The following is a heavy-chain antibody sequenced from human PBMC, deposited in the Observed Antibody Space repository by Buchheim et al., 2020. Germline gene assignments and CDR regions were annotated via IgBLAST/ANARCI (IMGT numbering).Heavy chain of an antibody. CDR2: IYYSGST. CDR1: GGSISSGGYY. CDR3: ARDQVTIFGVVITPWYYGMDV. Sequence: QVQLQESGPGLVKPSQTLSLTCTVSGGSISSGGYYWSRIRQHPGKGLEWIGYIYYSGSTYYNPSLKSRVTISVDTSKNQFSLKLSSVTAADTAVYYCARDQVTIFGVVITPWYYGMDVWGQGTT. J-gene: IGHJ6*02. D-gene: IGHD3-3*01. V-gene: IGHV4-31*03.